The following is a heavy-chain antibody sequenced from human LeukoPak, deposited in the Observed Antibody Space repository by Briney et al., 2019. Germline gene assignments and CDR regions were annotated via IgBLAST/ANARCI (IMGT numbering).Heavy chain of an antibody. CDR1: GFTLSSYE. Sequence: GGSLRLSCTASGFTLSSYEMSWIRQAPGKGLEWVGRIKSKTDGGTTDYAAPVKGRFTISRDDSKNTLYLQMNSLKTEDTAVYYCTTDGGDWNFDYWGQGTLVTVPS. CDR3: TTDGGDWNFDY. J-gene: IGHJ4*02. CDR2: IKSKTDGGTT. D-gene: IGHD3/OR15-3a*01. V-gene: IGHV3-15*01.